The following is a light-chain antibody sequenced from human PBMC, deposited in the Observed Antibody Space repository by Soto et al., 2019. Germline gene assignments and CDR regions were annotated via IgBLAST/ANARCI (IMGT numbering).Light chain of an antibody. CDR1: SSDVGGYSY. CDR3: SSYAGSNNFV. V-gene: IGLV2-8*01. Sequence: QSALTQPPSASGSPGQSVTISCTGTSSDVGGYSYVSWYQQHPGKAPKLMIYEVTKRPSGVPGRFSASKSGNTASLTVSGLQAEDEADYYCSSYAGSNNFVFGTGTKVTVL. J-gene: IGLJ1*01. CDR2: EVT.